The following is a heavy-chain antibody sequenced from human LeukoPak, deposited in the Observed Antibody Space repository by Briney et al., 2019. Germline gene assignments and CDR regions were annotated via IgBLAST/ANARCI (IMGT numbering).Heavy chain of an antibody. V-gene: IGHV4-4*07. J-gene: IGHJ4*02. CDR3: ARGGGYYDSSGRYYFDY. CDR2: IYTSGST. Sequence: PSETLSLTCTVSGGSISSYYWSWIRQPAGKGLEWIGRIYTSGSTNYNPSLKSRVTISVDTSKNQFSLKLSSVTAADTAVYYCARGGGYYDSSGRYYFDYWGQGTLVTVSS. CDR1: GGSISSYY. D-gene: IGHD3-22*01.